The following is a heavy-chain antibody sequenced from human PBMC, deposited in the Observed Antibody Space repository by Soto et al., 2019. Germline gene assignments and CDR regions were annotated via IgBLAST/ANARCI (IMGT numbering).Heavy chain of an antibody. J-gene: IGHJ5*02. CDR2: LHSSGNT. D-gene: IGHD3-10*01. V-gene: IGHV4-4*07. CDR1: GDSIGAHY. Sequence: SETLSLTXKVSGDSIGAHYWGWIRQAAGKGLEWIGRLHSSGNTDYNPSLKSRVTMSADTSRNQFSLKLTSLTAADTAVYYCARGRGRVPTVRGLILQFSYFDPWGQGILVTVSS. CDR3: ARGRGRVPTVRGLILQFSYFDP.